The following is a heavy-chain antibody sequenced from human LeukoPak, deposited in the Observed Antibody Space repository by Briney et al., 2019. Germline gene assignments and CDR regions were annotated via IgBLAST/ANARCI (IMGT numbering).Heavy chain of an antibody. CDR2: INPSGGST. D-gene: IGHD5-18*01. CDR1: GYTFTSYN. Sequence: ASVKVSCKASGYTFTSYNMHWVRQAPGQGLEWMGIINPSGGSTSYAQKFQGRVTMTRDTSTSTVYMELSSLRSEDTAVYYCAGAPSCTAISWIDNYWGQGTLVTVSS. V-gene: IGHV1-46*01. J-gene: IGHJ4*02. CDR3: AGAPSCTAISWIDNY.